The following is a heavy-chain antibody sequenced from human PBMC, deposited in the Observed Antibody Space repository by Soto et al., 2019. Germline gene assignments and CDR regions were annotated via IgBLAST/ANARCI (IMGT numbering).Heavy chain of an antibody. J-gene: IGHJ4*02. CDR3: ARDGTITMVRGVIVYFDY. CDR2: TYYRSKWYN. CDR1: GDSVSSNSAA. V-gene: IGHV6-1*01. D-gene: IGHD3-10*01. Sequence: SQTLSLTCAISGDSVSSNSAAWNWIRQSPSRGLEWLGRTYYRSKWYNDYAVSVKSRITINPDTSKNQFSLQLNSVTPEDTAVYYCARDGTITMVRGVIVYFDYWGQGTLVTVS.